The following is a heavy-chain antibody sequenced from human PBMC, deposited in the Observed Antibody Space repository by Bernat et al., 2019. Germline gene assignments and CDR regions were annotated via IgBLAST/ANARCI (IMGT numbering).Heavy chain of an antibody. CDR2: IWYDGTTK. D-gene: IGHD3-9*01. J-gene: IGHJ3*02. Sequence: QVQLVESGGGVVQPGRSLRLSCAVSGFTFSNFGMHWVRQAPGKGLAWVAVIWYDGTTKDYADSVKGRFTISKDNSNNMLDLEVNSVRVEDTAVNYCAGGTAYEILTGYHMEPNRPYAFDIWGQGTMVTVSS. CDR3: AGGTAYEILTGYHMEPNRPYAFDI. CDR1: GFTFSNFG. V-gene: IGHV3-33*01.